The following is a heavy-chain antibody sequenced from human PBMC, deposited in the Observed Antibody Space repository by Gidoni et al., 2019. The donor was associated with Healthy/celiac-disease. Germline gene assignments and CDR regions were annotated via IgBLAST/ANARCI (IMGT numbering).Heavy chain of an antibody. D-gene: IGHD3-22*01. J-gene: IGHJ5*02. CDR2: MNHNSGNT. Sequence: QVQLVQSGAEVKKPGASVKVSCKASGYTFTSYDINWVRQATGQGLEWMGWMNHNSGNTGYAQKFQGRVTMTRNTSISTAYMELSSLRSEDTAVYYCARGGDSSGYYHSHWFDPWGQGTLVTVSS. CDR1: GYTFTSYD. CDR3: ARGGDSSGYYHSHWFDP. V-gene: IGHV1-8*01.